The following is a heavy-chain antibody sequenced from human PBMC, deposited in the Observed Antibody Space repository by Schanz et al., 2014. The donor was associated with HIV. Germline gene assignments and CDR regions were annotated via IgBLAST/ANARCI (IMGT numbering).Heavy chain of an antibody. CDR2: ISSDGSFQ. CDR3: AKGASPYHDSSGFYPDY. Sequence: QVQLVESGGGVVQPGRSLRLSCAASGFTFSNYGMHWVRQAPGKGLEWVTFISSDGSFQYYADSVKGRFTISRDNSKNRLYLQMNSLKTEDTAVYYCAKGASPYHDSSGFYPDYWSQGTLVTVSS. D-gene: IGHD3-22*01. CDR1: GFTFSNYG. J-gene: IGHJ4*02. V-gene: IGHV3-30*13.